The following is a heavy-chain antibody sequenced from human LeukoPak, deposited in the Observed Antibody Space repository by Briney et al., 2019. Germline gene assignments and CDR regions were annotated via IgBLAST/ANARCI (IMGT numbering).Heavy chain of an antibody. D-gene: IGHD3-16*02. V-gene: IGHV4-34*01. CDR2: INLSVIT. J-gene: IGHJ4*02. Sequence: SETLSLTCALYGGSLSGYYWSWIRQPLGKGLECMGEINLSVITNSNPSLRSRVTISVDKSKNQLSLKMRSVSAAGTAVYYSVKGPTTMYVWGSYRPTGDPFDYWGQETLVTVSS. CDR1: GGSLSGYY. CDR3: VKGPTTMYVWGSYRPTGDPFDY.